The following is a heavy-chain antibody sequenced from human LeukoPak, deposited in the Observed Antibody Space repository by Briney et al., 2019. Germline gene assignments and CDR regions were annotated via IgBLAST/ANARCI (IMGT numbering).Heavy chain of an antibody. Sequence: PSETLSLTCTVSGGSISSYYWSWIRQPPGKGLEWIGYIYYSGSTNYNPSLKSRVTISVDTSKNQFSLKLSSVTAADTAVYYCARGCRITMVRGVIPFDYWGQGTLVTVSS. CDR2: IYYSGST. CDR1: GGSISSYY. J-gene: IGHJ4*02. D-gene: IGHD3-10*01. V-gene: IGHV4-59*12. CDR3: ARGCRITMVRGVIPFDY.